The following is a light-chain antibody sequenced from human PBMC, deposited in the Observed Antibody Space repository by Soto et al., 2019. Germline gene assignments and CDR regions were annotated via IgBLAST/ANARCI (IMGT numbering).Light chain of an antibody. J-gene: IGKJ4*01. Sequence: DIQMTQSPSFVSAYVGDRVTITCRASQGISSWLSWYQQKPGTAPTHLVYKASTLQDGVPSRFSGSGSGTDFTLTINSLQPEDFGTYYCHQASSFPLTFGGGTKVEIK. CDR1: QGISSW. CDR3: HQASSFPLT. V-gene: IGKV1-12*01. CDR2: KAS.